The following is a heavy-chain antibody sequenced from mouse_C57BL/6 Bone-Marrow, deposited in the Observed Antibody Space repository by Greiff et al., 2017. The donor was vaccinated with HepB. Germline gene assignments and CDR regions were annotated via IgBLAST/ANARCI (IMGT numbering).Heavy chain of an antibody. Sequence: EVQGVESGGGLVQPGESLKLSCESNEYEFPSHDMSWVRKTPEKRLELVAAINSDGGSTYYPDTMERRFIISRDNTKKTLYLQMSSLRSEDTALYYCARHGATMVTTGYFDVWGTGTTVTVSS. CDR2: INSDGGST. CDR1: EYEFPSHD. J-gene: IGHJ1*03. CDR3: ARHGATMVTTGYFDV. V-gene: IGHV5-2*01. D-gene: IGHD2-1*01.